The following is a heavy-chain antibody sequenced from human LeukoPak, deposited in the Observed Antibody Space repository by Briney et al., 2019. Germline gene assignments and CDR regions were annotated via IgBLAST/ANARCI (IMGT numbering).Heavy chain of an antibody. CDR3: ARVSGNSDY. V-gene: IGHV4-30-4*01. Sequence: RWARQPPGKGLEWIGYIYYSGSTYYNPSLKSRVTISVDTSKNQFSLKLSSVTAADTAVYYCARVSGNSDYWGQGTLVTVSS. D-gene: IGHD4-23*01. J-gene: IGHJ4*02. CDR2: IYYSGST.